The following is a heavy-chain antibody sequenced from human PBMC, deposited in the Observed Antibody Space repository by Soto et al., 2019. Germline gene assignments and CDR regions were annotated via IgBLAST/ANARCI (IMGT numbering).Heavy chain of an antibody. CDR1: GYTFTSYG. V-gene: IGHV1-18*04. D-gene: IGHD6-19*01. CDR3: ARYIAVAGPVWFDP. J-gene: IGHJ5*02. CDR2: ISAYNGNT. Sequence: ASVKVSCKASGYTFTSYGISWVRQAPGQGLEWMGWISAYNGNTNYAQKLQGRVTMTTDTSTSTAYMELRSLRSDDTAVYYCARYIAVAGPVWFDPWGQGTLVTVSS.